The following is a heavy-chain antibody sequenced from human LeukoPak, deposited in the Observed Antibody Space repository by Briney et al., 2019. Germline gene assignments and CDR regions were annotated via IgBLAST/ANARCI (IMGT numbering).Heavy chain of an antibody. CDR3: ARGVVVASRVAFDI. V-gene: IGHV3-48*01. J-gene: IGHJ3*02. D-gene: IGHD2-15*01. CDR2: ITLSSSTT. CDR1: GFNFNNYN. Sequence: SGGSLRLSCAASGFNFNNYNMNWVRQAPGKGLEWVSYITLSSSTTYYADSVKGRFTISRDNAKKSLYLQMNSLRAEDTAVYYCARGVVVASRVAFDIWGQGTMVTVSS.